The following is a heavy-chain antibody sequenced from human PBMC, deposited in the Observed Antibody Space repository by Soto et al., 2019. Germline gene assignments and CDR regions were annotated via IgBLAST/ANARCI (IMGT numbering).Heavy chain of an antibody. J-gene: IGHJ4*02. CDR3: ARVVPFNWNDEYYFDY. D-gene: IGHD1-20*01. CDR1: GDSVPSNSAA. Sequence: SQTLSLTCAISGDSVPSNSAAWNWIRQSPSRGLEWLGRTYYRSKWYNDYAVSVKSRITINPDTSKNQFSLQLNSVTPEDTAVYYCARVVPFNWNDEYYFDYWGQGTLVTVSS. CDR2: TYYRSKWYN. V-gene: IGHV6-1*01.